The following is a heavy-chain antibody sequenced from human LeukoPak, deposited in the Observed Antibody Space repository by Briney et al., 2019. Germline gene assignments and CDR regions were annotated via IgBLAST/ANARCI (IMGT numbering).Heavy chain of an antibody. D-gene: IGHD6-19*01. J-gene: IGHJ4*02. CDR2: ISYDGSNK. CDR1: GFTFSSDW. CDR3: ARAYSSGWYTYYFDY. V-gene: IGHV3-30-3*01. Sequence: GGSLRLSCAASGFTFSSDWMSWVRQAPGKGLEWVAVISYDGSNKYYADSVKGRFTISRDNSKNTLYLQMNSLRAEDTAVYYCARAYSSGWYTYYFDYWGQGTLVTVSS.